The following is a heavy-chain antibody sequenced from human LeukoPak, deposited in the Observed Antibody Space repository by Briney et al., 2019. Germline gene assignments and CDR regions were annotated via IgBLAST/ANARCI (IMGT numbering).Heavy chain of an antibody. V-gene: IGHV1-18*01. CDR2: ISAYNGNT. D-gene: IGHD4-11*01. CDR3: ARDMHSNQRRDYYYYMDV. Sequence: GASVKVSCKASGYTFTSYGISWVRQAPGQGLEWMGWISAYNGNTNYAQKLQGRVTMTTDTSTSTAYMELRSLRSDDTAVYYCARDMHSNQRRDYYYYMDVWGKGTTVTVSS. CDR1: GYTFTSYG. J-gene: IGHJ6*03.